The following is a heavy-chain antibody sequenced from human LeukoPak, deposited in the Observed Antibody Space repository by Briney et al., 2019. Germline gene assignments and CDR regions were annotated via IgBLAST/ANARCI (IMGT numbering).Heavy chain of an antibody. CDR3: ARAEYSSSVDAFDI. V-gene: IGHV4-59*01. CDR1: GGSISSYY. CDR2: IYYSGST. D-gene: IGHD6-6*01. Sequence: SSETLSLTCTVSGGSISSYYWSWIRQPPGKGREWIGYIYYSGSTNYNPSLKSRVTISVDTSKNQFSLKLSSVTAADTAVYYCARAEYSSSVDAFDIWGQGTMVTVSS. J-gene: IGHJ3*02.